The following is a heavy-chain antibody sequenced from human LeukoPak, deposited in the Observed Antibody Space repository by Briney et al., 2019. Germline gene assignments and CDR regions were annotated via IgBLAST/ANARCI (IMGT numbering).Heavy chain of an antibody. CDR1: GYNFGRYG. D-gene: IGHD3-22*01. CDR2: ISPYSGNT. J-gene: IGHJ4*02. Sequence: ASVKVSCKGSGYNFGRYGISWVRQAPGQGLEWIGWISPYSGNTKKAQNLQGRVTMTADTSTSTAYMEVRSLRSDDTAVYYCARDDRYYYETTGDPYVYIDYWGQGTLVTVSS. CDR3: ARDDRYYYETTGDPYVYIDY. V-gene: IGHV1-18*01.